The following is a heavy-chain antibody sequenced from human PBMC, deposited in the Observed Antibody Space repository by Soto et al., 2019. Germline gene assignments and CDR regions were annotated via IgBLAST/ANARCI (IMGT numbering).Heavy chain of an antibody. CDR1: VFTVSNTY. CDR3: ARALPVAKGGFDP. Sequence: GALRLYCAASVFTVSNTYMTWVRQPPGKGLECVSVIYTAGGTNYADSVKGRFIISRDNSKNTLYLQMNSLRAEDTAVYYCARALPVAKGGFDPWGQGTLVTVSS. CDR2: IYTAGGT. V-gene: IGHV3-53*01. J-gene: IGHJ5*02. D-gene: IGHD2-2*01.